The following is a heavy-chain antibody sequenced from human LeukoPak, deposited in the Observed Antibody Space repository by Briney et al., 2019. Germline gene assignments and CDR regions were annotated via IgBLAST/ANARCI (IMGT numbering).Heavy chain of an antibody. V-gene: IGHV4-31*03. CDR1: GGSISSGGYY. J-gene: IGHJ5*02. CDR3: ARGQQLVVFDP. D-gene: IGHD6-13*01. CDR2: IYYSGST. Sequence: SQTLSLTCTVSGGSISSGGYYWSWIRQHPGKGLEWIGYIYYSGSTYYNPSLKSRVTMSVDTSKNQFSLKLSSVTAADTAVYYCARGQQLVVFDPWGQGTLVTVSS.